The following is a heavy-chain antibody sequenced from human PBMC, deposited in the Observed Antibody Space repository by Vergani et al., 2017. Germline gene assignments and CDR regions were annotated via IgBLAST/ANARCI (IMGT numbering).Heavy chain of an antibody. J-gene: IGHJ5*02. D-gene: IGHD3-22*01. CDR2: IIPIFGTA. CDR1: GGTFSSYA. V-gene: IGHV1-69*18. Sequence: QVQLVQSGAEVKKPGSSVKVSCKASGGTFSSYAISWVRQAPGQGLEWMGRIIPIFGTANYAQKFQGRGTITADESTSTAYMELGSLRSDDTAVYYCARAPTPPYYYDSSGYYSPWGLGPLVTVSS. CDR3: ARAPTPPYYYDSSGYYSP.